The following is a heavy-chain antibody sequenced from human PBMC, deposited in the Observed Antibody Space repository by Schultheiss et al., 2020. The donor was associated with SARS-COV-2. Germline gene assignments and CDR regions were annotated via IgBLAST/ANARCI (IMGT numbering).Heavy chain of an antibody. Sequence: GESLKISCAASGFTFSSYSMNWVRQAPGKGLEWVSSISSSSSYIYYADSVKGRFTISRDNSKNTLYLQMNSLRAEDTAVYYCAKERWYSSSWYDYWGQGTLVTVSS. J-gene: IGHJ4*02. V-gene: IGHV3-21*04. CDR3: AKERWYSSSWYDY. D-gene: IGHD6-13*01. CDR2: ISSSSSYI. CDR1: GFTFSSYS.